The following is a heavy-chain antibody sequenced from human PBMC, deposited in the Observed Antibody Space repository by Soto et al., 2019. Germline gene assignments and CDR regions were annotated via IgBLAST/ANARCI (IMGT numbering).Heavy chain of an antibody. CDR2: IYYSGST. D-gene: IGHD4-17*01. V-gene: IGHV4-39*01. CDR3: ARSHGDYDTIYYYYYMDV. J-gene: IGHJ6*03. Sequence: SETLSLTCTVSGGSISSSSYYWGWIRQPPGKGLEWIGSIYYSGSTYYNPSLKSRVTISVDTSKNQFSLKLSSVTAADTAVYYCARSHGDYDTIYYYYYMDVWGKGTTVTVSS. CDR1: GGSISSSSYY.